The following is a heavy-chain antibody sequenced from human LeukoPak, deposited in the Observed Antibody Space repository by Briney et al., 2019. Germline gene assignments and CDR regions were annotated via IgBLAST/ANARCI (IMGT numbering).Heavy chain of an antibody. J-gene: IGHJ4*02. D-gene: IGHD6-13*01. CDR1: GGSISSYY. CDR2: IYYSGST. Sequence: PSETLSLTCTVSGGSISSYYWSWIRQPPGKGLEWIGYIYYSGSTNYNPSLKSRVTISVDTSKNQFSLKLSSVTAADTAVYYCARAPYSSSWYPFDYWGQGTLVTVSS. V-gene: IGHV4-59*01. CDR3: ARAPYSSSWYPFDY.